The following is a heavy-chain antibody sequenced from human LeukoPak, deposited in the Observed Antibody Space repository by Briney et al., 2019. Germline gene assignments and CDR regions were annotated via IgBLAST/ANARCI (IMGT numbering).Heavy chain of an antibody. CDR3: ARVGGEMATILFDY. Sequence: SGTLSLTCTVSGGSFSSHYWSWIRQPPGKGLEWIGYIYYSGSTNYNPSLKSRVTISVDTSKNQFSLKLSSVTAADTAVYYCARVGGEMATILFDYWGQGTLVTVSS. J-gene: IGHJ4*02. V-gene: IGHV4-59*11. CDR1: GGSFSSHY. D-gene: IGHD5-24*01. CDR2: IYYSGST.